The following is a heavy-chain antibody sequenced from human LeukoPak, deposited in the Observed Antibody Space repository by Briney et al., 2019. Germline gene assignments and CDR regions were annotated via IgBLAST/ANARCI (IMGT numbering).Heavy chain of an antibody. CDR2: IYHSGST. CDR3: LYGGNSGDWVY. Sequence: SGTLSLTCAVSGGSISSSNWWSWVRQPPGKGLEWIGEIYHSGSTNYNPSLKSRVTMSVDKSKNQFSLNLNSVTAVDTAVYYCLYGGNSGDWVYWGQGTLVTVSS. J-gene: IGHJ4*02. V-gene: IGHV4-4*02. CDR1: GGSISSSNW. D-gene: IGHD4-23*01.